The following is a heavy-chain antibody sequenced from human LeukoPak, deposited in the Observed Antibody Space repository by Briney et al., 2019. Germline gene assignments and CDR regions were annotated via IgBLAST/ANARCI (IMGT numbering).Heavy chain of an antibody. V-gene: IGHV3-21*01. CDR1: GFTFSSYG. Sequence: PGGSLRLSCAASGFTFSSYGMSWVRQAPGRGLEWVSTISGSAYNSYYADSVKGRFTISRDNAKNTLSLQMNSLRAEDTGVYYCARAPSEIGGYYPEYFRHWGQGTLVTVSS. CDR2: ISGSAYNS. D-gene: IGHD3-22*01. CDR3: ARAPSEIGGYYPEYFRH. J-gene: IGHJ1*01.